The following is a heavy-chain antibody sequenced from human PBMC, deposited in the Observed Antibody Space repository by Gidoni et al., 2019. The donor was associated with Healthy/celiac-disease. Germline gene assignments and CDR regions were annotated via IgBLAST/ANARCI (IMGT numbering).Heavy chain of an antibody. CDR2: IYHSGST. Sequence: QVQLQESGPGLVKPSQTLSLTCTVSGGSTSSGGYSWSWIRQHPGKGLEWIGSIYHSGSTYYNPSLKSRVTRSVDTSKNQFSLKLSSVTAADTAVYYCARFPYGSGSYYNIDWGQGTLVTVSS. V-gene: IGHV4-31*03. CDR3: ARFPYGSGSYYNID. CDR1: GGSTSSGGYS. D-gene: IGHD3-10*01. J-gene: IGHJ4*02.